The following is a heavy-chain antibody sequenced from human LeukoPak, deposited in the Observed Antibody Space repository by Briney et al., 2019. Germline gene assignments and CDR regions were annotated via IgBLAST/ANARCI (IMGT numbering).Heavy chain of an antibody. CDR1: GGTFSSYA. CDR3: AREYYYGSGSLSGAPVPAKEQNWFDP. J-gene: IGHJ5*02. CDR2: IIPIFGTA. D-gene: IGHD3-10*01. V-gene: IGHV1-69*13. Sequence: GASVKVSCKASGGTFSSYAISWVRQAPGQGLEWMGGIIPIFGTANYAQKFQGRVTITADESTSTAYMVLSSLRSEDTAVYYCAREYYYGSGSLSGAPVPAKEQNWFDPWGQGTLVTVSS.